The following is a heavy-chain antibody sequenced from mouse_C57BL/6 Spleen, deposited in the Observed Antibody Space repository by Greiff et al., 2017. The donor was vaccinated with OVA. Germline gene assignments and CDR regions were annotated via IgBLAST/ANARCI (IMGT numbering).Heavy chain of an antibody. Sequence: VQRVESGPGLVAPSQSLSITCTVSGFTLTSYGVDWVRQSPGKGLEWLGVIWGVGSTNYNSALKSRLSISKDNSKSQVFLKMNSLQTDDTAMYYCAILRYYAMDDWGQGTSVTVSS. CDR1: GFTLTSYG. D-gene: IGHD2-12*01. CDR3: AILRYYAMDD. J-gene: IGHJ4*01. V-gene: IGHV2-6*01. CDR2: IWGVGST.